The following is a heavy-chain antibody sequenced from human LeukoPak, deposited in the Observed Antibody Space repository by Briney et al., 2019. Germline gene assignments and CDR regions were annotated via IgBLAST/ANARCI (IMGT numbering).Heavy chain of an antibody. D-gene: IGHD3-10*01. V-gene: IGHV3-66*02. CDR2: IYSGGST. CDR1: GFTVSSNY. Sequence: PGGSLRLSCAASGFTVSSNYMSWVRQAPGKGLEWVSVIYSGGSTYYADSVKGRFSISRDNSKNTLYLQMNSLRAGDTAVYYCARERPYGSGSYYKEPPNYYYMDVWGKGTTVTVSS. CDR3: ARERPYGSGSYYKEPPNYYYMDV. J-gene: IGHJ6*03.